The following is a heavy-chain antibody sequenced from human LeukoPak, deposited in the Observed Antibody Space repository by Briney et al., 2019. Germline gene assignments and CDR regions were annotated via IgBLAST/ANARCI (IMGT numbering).Heavy chain of an antibody. CDR1: AYTFTGYY. V-gene: IGHV1-2*02. CDR2: INPESGGT. J-gene: IGHJ4*02. CDR3: AREGSGWYGNFDY. Sequence: ASVKVSCTASAYTFTGYYMHWVGQAPGQKLAWMGWINPESGGTKYAQKFQGRGTMTRYTSISTAYMEVSRLRSDDTAVYYCAREGSGWYGNFDYWGQGTLVTVSS. D-gene: IGHD6-19*01.